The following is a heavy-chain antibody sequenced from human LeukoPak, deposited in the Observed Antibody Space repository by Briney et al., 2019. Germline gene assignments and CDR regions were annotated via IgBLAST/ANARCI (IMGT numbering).Heavy chain of an antibody. V-gene: IGHV1-69*06. CDR1: GGTFSSYA. CDR3: ASCSGGSCYGKKGYYYYMDV. Sequence: SVKVSCKASGGTFSSYAISWVRQAPGQGLEWMGGIIPIFGTANYAQKFQGRVTITADKSTSTAYMELSSLRSEDTAVYYCASCSGGSCYGKKGYYYYMDVWGKGTTVTVSS. CDR2: IIPIFGTA. J-gene: IGHJ6*03. D-gene: IGHD2-15*01.